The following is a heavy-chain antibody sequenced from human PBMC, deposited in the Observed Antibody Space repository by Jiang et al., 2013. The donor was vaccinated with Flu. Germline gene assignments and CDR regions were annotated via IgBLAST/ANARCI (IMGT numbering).Heavy chain of an antibody. CDR3: AKVRVTGTYVVDY. J-gene: IGHJ4*02. Sequence: VQLVESGGGLVQPGGSLRLSCAASGFTFSSYVMTWVRQPPGKGLEWVSGVSGSGDNTYYTDSVKGRFTISRDNSKNTLDLQMNSLRAEDTAVYYCAKVRVTGTYVVDYVGPGNPGHRSP. CDR2: VSGSGDNT. CDR1: GFTFSSYV. V-gene: IGHV3-23*04. D-gene: IGHD6-19*01.